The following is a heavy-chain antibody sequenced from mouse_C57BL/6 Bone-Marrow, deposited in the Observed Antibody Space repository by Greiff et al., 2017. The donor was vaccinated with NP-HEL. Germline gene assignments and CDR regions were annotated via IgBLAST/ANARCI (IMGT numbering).Heavy chain of an antibody. CDR2: ISYDGSN. D-gene: IGHD1-1*01. CDR3: ARGGDYGRFAY. J-gene: IGHJ3*01. Sequence: ESGPGLVKPSQSLSLTCSVTGYSITSGYYWNWIRQFPGNKLEWMGYISYDGSNNYNPSLKNRISITRDTSKNQFFLKLNSVTTEDTATYYGARGGDYGRFAYWGQGTLVTVSA. V-gene: IGHV3-6*01. CDR1: GYSITSGYY.